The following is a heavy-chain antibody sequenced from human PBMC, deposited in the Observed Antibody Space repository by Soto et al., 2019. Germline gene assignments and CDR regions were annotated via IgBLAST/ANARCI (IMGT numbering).Heavy chain of an antibody. V-gene: IGHV5-10-1*01. J-gene: IGHJ3*01. CDR3: ARHLYDYRNYLDALDV. Sequence: GESLKISCNVSGYSFTTFWISWVRQMPEKGLEWMGRLDPADSFTNYSPSFQGHVTISVDKSINTAYLQWSSLKASDNAIYYCARHLYDYRNYLDALDVWLQGXMVNVSS. CDR1: GYSFTTFW. D-gene: IGHD3-16*01. CDR2: LDPADSFT.